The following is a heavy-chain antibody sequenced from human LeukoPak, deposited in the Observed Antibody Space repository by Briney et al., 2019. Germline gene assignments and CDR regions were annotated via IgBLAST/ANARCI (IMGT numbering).Heavy chain of an antibody. CDR2: MIPILGIA. CDR1: GGTFSSYA. CDR3: ARDQSTTYSSSWYAYFDY. Sequence: EASVKVSCKASGGTFSSYAISLVRQAPGQGLEWMGRMIPILGIANYAQKFQGRVTITADKSTSTAYMELSSLRSEDTAVYYCARDQSTTYSSSWYAYFDYWGQGTLVTVSS. J-gene: IGHJ4*02. D-gene: IGHD6-13*01. V-gene: IGHV1-69*04.